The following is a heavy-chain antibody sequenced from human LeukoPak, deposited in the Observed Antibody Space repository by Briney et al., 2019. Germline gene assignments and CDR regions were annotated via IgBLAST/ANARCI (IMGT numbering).Heavy chain of an antibody. J-gene: IGHJ6*02. CDR1: GGSISSYY. CDR3: ARQGLAAGYYYYGMDV. V-gene: IGHV4-4*07. CDR2: IHTSGST. Sequence: PSETLSLTCTVSGGSISSYYWNWIRQPAGKGLEWIGRIHTSGSTNYNPSLKSRVTISLDTPKNHFSLKLTSVTAADTALYYCARQGLAAGYYYYGMDVWGPGTTVTVSS. D-gene: IGHD6-13*01.